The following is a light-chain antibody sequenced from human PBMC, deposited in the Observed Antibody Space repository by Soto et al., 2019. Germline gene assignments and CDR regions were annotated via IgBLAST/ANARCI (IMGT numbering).Light chain of an antibody. CDR3: QQYDNLMYT. CDR1: QDISNY. Sequence: DIQLTQSPSSLSASVGDRVTITCQASQDISNYLNWYQQKPGKAPKLLSYDASNLETGVPSRFSESGSRTDFTFAISSLQPEDTATYYCQQYDNLMYTLGQGTKLEIK. J-gene: IGKJ2*01. V-gene: IGKV1-33*01. CDR2: DAS.